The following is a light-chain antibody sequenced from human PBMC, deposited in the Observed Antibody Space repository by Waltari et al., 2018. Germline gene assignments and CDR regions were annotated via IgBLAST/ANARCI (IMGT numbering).Light chain of an antibody. CDR1: NLVRKN. CDR3: QVWDSFDVV. Sequence: SYELTQPLSVSVALGQMATIPCGGNNLVRKNVPWYQLKPGQDPVLVMHRDTSRPSGIPERLSGSKSGNTATLIIDRAQAEDEADYYCQVWDSFDVVFGGGTKLTVL. J-gene: IGLJ2*01. V-gene: IGLV3-9*01. CDR2: RDT.